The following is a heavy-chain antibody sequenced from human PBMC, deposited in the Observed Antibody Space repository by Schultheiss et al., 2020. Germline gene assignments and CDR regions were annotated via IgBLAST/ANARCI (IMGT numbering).Heavy chain of an antibody. D-gene: IGHD4-17*01. J-gene: IGHJ4*02. V-gene: IGHV1-18*01. CDR2: INPHSGGT. CDR3: ARSDYGDYLFDY. Sequence: VKVSCKASGGTFSSYAISWVRQAPGQGLEWMGRINPHSGGTNYAQKLQGRVTMTTDTSTSTAYMELSSLRAEDTAVYYCARSDYGDYLFDYWGQGTLVTVSS. CDR1: GGTFSSYA.